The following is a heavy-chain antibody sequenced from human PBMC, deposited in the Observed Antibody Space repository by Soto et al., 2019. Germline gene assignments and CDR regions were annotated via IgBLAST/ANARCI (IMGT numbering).Heavy chain of an antibody. CDR3: ARASGIVVVPAATHNWFDP. Sequence: PSETLSLTCTVSGGSISSGDYYWSWIRQPPGKGLEWIGYTYYSGSTYYNPSLKSRVTISVDTSKNQFSLKLSSVTAADTAVYYCARASGIVVVPAATHNWFDPWGQGTLVTVSS. CDR1: GGSISSGDYY. V-gene: IGHV4-30-4*01. J-gene: IGHJ5*02. D-gene: IGHD2-2*01. CDR2: TYYSGST.